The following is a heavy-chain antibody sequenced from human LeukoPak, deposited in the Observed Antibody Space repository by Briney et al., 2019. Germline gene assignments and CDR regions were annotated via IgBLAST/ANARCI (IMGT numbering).Heavy chain of an antibody. Sequence: SETLSLTCAVYGVSFSGYYWSWIRQPPGKGLEWIGEINHSGSTNYNPSLKSRVTISVDTSKNQFSLKLSSVTAADTAVYYCARWGGRRLLHDYYYYYYMDVWGKGTTVTVS. CDR1: GVSFSGYY. J-gene: IGHJ6*03. D-gene: IGHD2-15*01. CDR2: INHSGST. CDR3: ARWGGRRLLHDYYYYYYMDV. V-gene: IGHV4-34*01.